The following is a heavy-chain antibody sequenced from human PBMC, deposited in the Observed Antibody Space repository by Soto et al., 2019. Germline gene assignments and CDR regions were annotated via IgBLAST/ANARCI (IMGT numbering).Heavy chain of an antibody. CDR3: ARRVVVVGNNWFDP. V-gene: IGHV4-39*01. J-gene: IGHJ5*02. Sequence: PSETLSLTCTGSGGSISSSSYYWGWIRQPPGKGLEWIGSIYYSGSTYYNPSLKSRVTISVDTSKNQFSLKLSSVTAADTAVYYCARRVVVVGNNWFDPWDQGTLVTVSS. CDR1: GGSISSSSYY. CDR2: IYYSGST. D-gene: IGHD2-15*01.